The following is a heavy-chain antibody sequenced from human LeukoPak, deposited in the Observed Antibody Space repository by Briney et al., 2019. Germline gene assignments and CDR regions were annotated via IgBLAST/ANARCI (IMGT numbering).Heavy chain of an antibody. CDR1: GGTFSSYA. V-gene: IGHV1-69*05. CDR2: IIPIFGTA. J-gene: IGHJ3*02. CDR3: ARAVRYTVFVVVITSYSGPNDAFDI. D-gene: IGHD3-3*01. Sequence: GASVKVSCKASGGTFSSYAISWVRQAPGQGLEWMGRIIPIFGTANSAQKFQGRVTITTEESTSTAYMELSSLRSEDTAVYYCARAVRYTVFVVVITSYSGPNDAFDIWGQGTMVTVSS.